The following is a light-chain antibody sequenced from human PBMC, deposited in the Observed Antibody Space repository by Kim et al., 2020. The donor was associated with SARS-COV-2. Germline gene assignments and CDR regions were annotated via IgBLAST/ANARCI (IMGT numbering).Light chain of an antibody. CDR1: SSDVGAYNY. J-gene: IGLJ2*01. V-gene: IGLV2-14*03. CDR2: DII. Sequence: QSALTQPASVSGSPGQSITISCTGTSSDVGAYNYVSWYQQHPGKAPKLMIYDIINRPSGVSNRFSGSKSGNTASLTISGLQAEDEADYYCCSYTIGSTVIFGGGTKLTVL. CDR3: CSYTIGSTVI.